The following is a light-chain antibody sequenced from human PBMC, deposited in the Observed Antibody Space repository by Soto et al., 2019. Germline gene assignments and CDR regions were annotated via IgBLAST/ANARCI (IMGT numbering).Light chain of an antibody. J-gene: IGLJ1*01. Sequence: QSVLTXPASVSGSPGQSITISCTGTSSDVGSYNLVSWYQQHLGKAPKLMIYEGSKRPSGVSNRFSGSKSGNTASLTISGPQAEDEADYYCCSYAGSSTYVFGTGTRSPS. CDR2: EGS. V-gene: IGLV2-23*01. CDR1: SSDVGSYNL. CDR3: CSYAGSSTYV.